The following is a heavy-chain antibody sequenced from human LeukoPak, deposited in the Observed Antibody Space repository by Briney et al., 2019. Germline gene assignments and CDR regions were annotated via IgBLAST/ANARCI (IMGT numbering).Heavy chain of an antibody. J-gene: IGHJ3*02. CDR2: ISGSGGST. V-gene: IGHV3-23*01. CDR3: AKSYSSGWYAFDI. Sequence: GGSLRLSCAASGFTFSSYWMSWVRQAPGKGLEWVSAISGSGGSTYYADSVKGRFTISRDNSKNTLYLQMNSLRAEDTAVYYCAKSYSSGWYAFDIWGQGTMVTVSS. CDR1: GFTFSSYW. D-gene: IGHD6-19*01.